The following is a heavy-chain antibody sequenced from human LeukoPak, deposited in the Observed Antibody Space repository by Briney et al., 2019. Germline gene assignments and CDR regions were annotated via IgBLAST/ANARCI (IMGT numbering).Heavy chain of an antibody. Sequence: SETLSLTCTVSCGSVTRGNYYWSWIRQPPGKGLEWIGYIYYSDSTYYNPSLESRVTIAVDTSKNQFSLKLSSVTAADTVVYYCARGGTDYYFDYSGQGTLVTVSS. V-gene: IGHV4-30-4*01. CDR2: IYYSDST. CDR3: ARGGTDYYFDY. D-gene: IGHD1-26*01. CDR1: CGSVTRGNYY. J-gene: IGHJ4*02.